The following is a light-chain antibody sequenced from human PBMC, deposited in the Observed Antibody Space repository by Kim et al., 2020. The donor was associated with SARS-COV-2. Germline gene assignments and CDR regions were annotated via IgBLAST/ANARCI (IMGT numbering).Light chain of an antibody. V-gene: IGKV1-5*03. CDR2: KAS. CDR3: QQYHSYPT. CDR1: QSISSW. J-gene: IGKJ1*01. Sequence: DIQMTQSPSTLSATVGDRVTITCRASQSISSWMAWYQQKPGKAPKVLIYKASSLESGVPSRFSGSGSGAEFTLTISSLQPDDFATYYCQQYHSYPTFGQVTKVDIK.